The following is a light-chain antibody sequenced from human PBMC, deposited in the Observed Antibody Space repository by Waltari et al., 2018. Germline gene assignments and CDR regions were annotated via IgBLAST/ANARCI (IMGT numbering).Light chain of an antibody. CDR3: CSYAGSDTVV. Sequence: QSALTQPASVSWSPGPSITISCTGPSRQAGAQHHIPWYQQPPGKAPKVIIYEVTERPSGVSNRFSGSKSGNTASLTISGLQADDEADYYCCSYAGSDTVVFGGGTKLTVL. CDR2: EVT. V-gene: IGLV2-23*02. CDR1: SRQAGAQHH. J-gene: IGLJ2*01.